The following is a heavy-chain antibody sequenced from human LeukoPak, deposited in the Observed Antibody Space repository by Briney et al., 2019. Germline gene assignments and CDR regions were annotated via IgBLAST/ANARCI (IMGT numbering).Heavy chain of an antibody. V-gene: IGHV3-23*01. CDR1: GFTFSSYA. CDR3: ARIPRITMIVVGYYFDY. CDR2: ISGSGGST. D-gene: IGHD3-22*01. Sequence: PGGSLRLSCAASGFTFSSYAMSWVRQAPGQGLEWVSAISGSGGSTYYADSVKGRFTISRDNSKNTLYLQMNSLRAEDTAVYYCARIPRITMIVVGYYFDYWGQGTLVTVSS. J-gene: IGHJ4*02.